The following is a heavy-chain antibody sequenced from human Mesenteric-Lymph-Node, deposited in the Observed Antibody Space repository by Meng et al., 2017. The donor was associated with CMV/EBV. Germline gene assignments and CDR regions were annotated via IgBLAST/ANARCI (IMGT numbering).Heavy chain of an antibody. J-gene: IGHJ4*02. CDR3: ARERVREEGLFDS. V-gene: IGHV4-4*02. CDR2: ISYGGAT. Sequence: VSGGSLRGRYWLTWVRQPPETGLEWIGEISYGGATKYNPSLRSRLTISMDKSNNQFSLILTSVTAADAAIYYCARERVREEGLFDSWGQGTLVTVSS. CDR1: GGSLRGRYW. D-gene: IGHD4/OR15-4a*01.